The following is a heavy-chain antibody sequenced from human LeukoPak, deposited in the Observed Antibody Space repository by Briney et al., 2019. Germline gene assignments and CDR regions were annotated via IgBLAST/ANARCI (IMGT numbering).Heavy chain of an antibody. V-gene: IGHV4-39*01. CDR3: ARQSWGEQWLVY. Sequence: SETLSLTCTVSGGSISSSSYYWGWIRQPPGKGLEWIGSIYYSGSTYYNPSLKSRVTISVDTSKNQFSLKLSSVTAADTAVYYCARQSWGEQWLVYWGQGTLVTVSS. CDR1: GGSISSSSYY. D-gene: IGHD6-19*01. J-gene: IGHJ4*02. CDR2: IYYSGST.